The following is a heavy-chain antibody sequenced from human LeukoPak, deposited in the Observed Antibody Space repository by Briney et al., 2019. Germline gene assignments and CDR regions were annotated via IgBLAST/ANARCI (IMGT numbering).Heavy chain of an antibody. D-gene: IGHD2-2*01. CDR1: GGTFSSYA. CDR2: IIPIFGTA. Sequence: SVKVSCKASGGTFSSYAISWVRQAPGQGLEWMGGIIPIFGTANYAQKFQGRVTITADESTSTAYMELSSLRSEDTAVYYCARAAMKRGSTYYFGMDVWGQGTTVTVSS. V-gene: IGHV1-69*13. J-gene: IGHJ6*02. CDR3: ARAAMKRGSTYYFGMDV.